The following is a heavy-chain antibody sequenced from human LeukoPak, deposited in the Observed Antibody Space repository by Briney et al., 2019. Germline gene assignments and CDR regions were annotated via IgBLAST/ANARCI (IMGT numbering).Heavy chain of an antibody. CDR1: GGSISSYY. Sequence: SETLSLTCTVSGGSISSYYWSWIRQPPGKGLEWIGYIYYSGSTNYNPSLKSRVTISVDTSKTQFSLKLSSVTAADTAVYYCAASRDWFDPWGQGTLVTVSS. J-gene: IGHJ5*02. CDR2: IYYSGST. V-gene: IGHV4-59*01. CDR3: AASRDWFDP.